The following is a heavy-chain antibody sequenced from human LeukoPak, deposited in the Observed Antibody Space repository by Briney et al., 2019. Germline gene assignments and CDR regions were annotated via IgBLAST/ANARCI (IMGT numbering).Heavy chain of an antibody. CDR3: ARGHTVTSYFDY. V-gene: IGHV3-21*01. CDR2: ISSSSSYI. J-gene: IGHJ4*02. D-gene: IGHD4-17*01. Sequence: PGGSLRLSCAASGFTFSSYSMNWVRQAPGKGLEWVSSISSSSSYIYYADSVKGRFTISRGNAKNSLYLQMNSLRAEDTAVYYCARGHTVTSYFDYWGQGTLVTVSS. CDR1: GFTFSSYS.